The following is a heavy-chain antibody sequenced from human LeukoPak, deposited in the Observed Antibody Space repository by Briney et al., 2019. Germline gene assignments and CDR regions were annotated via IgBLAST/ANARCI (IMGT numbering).Heavy chain of an antibody. J-gene: IGHJ3*01. V-gene: IGHV3-66*01. D-gene: IGHD2-2*01. CDR3: ASSASSLGR. Sequence: PGGSLRLSCAASEFSVGSNYMTWVRQAPGKGLEWVSPIYSGGSTYYADSVKGRFTISRDNSKNTLYLQMNSLRAEDTAVYYCASSASSLGRWGQGTMVTVSS. CDR2: IYSGGST. CDR1: EFSVGSNY.